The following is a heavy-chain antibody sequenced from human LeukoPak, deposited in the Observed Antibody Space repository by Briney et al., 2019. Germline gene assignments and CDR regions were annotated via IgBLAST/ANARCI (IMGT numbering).Heavy chain of an antibody. J-gene: IGHJ4*02. V-gene: IGHV1-2*06. D-gene: IGHD4-17*01. CDR3: ARKPTALVY. CDR2: ISHDNGVT. CDR1: GYTFTDYY. Sequence: GASLKLSCKTSGYTFTDYYLYWVRQAAGHGPEWMGRISHDNGVTKIAQKFQGRVTMTRDTSINTIYMELGRLTGDDTAVYYCARKPTALVYWGQGTKISV.